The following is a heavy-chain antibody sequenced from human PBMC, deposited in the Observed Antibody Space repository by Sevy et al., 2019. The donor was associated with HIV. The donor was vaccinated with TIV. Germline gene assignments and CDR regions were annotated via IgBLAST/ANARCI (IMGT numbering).Heavy chain of an antibody. D-gene: IGHD3-9*01. CDR2: INPNSGGT. V-gene: IGHV1-2*02. CDR3: ARDLRYFDRTGYYYYMDV. J-gene: IGHJ6*03. CDR1: GYTFTGYY. Sequence: ASVKVSCKASGYTFTGYYMHWVRQAPGQGLEWMGWINPNSGGTNYAQKFQGRVTMTRDTSISTAYMELSRLRSDDTAVYYCARDLRYFDRTGYYYYMDVWGKGTTVTVSS.